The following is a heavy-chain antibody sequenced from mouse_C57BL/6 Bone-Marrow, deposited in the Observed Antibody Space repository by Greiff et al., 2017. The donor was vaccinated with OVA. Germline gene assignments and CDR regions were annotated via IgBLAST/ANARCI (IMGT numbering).Heavy chain of an antibody. CDR1: GYTFTSYW. CDR3: ARGGWPFAY. CDR2: IDPSDSYT. Sequence: QVQLQQPGAELVKPGASVKLSCKASGYTFTSYWMQWVKQRPGQGLEWIGEIDPSDSYTNYNQKFKGKATLTVDTSSSTAYMQLSSLTSEDSAVYYCARGGWPFAYWGKGTLVTVSA. J-gene: IGHJ3*01. V-gene: IGHV1-50*01.